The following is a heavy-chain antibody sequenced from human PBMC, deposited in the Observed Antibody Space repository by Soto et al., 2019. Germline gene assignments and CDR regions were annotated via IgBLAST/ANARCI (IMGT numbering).Heavy chain of an antibody. CDR3: ASGIVAAGTHYYYYYGMDV. D-gene: IGHD6-13*01. J-gene: IGHJ6*02. CDR2: IIPIFGTA. V-gene: IGHV1-69*13. Sequence: SVKVSCKASGGTFSSYAISWVRQAPGQGLEWMGGIIPIFGTANYAQKFQGRVTITADESTSTAYMELSSLRSEDTAVYYCASGIVAAGTHYYYYYGMDVWGQGTTVTVSS. CDR1: GGTFSSYA.